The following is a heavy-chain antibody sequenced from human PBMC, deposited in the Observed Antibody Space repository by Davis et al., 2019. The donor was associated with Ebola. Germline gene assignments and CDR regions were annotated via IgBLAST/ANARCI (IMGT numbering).Heavy chain of an antibody. CDR1: GFTFSSYS. CDR2: ISSSSSYI. CDR3: ARERSLVVSAIGTVFES. J-gene: IGHJ4*02. V-gene: IGHV3-21*01. Sequence: GESLKISCAASGFTFSSYSMNWVRQAPGKGLEWVSSISSSSSYIYYADSVKGRFTISRDNAKNSLYLQMNSLRAEDTAVYYCARERSLVVSAIGTVFESWGQGALVTVSS. D-gene: IGHD2-8*02.